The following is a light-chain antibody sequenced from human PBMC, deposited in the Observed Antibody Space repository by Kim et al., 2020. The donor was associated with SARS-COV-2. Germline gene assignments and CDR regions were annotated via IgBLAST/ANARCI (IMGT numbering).Light chain of an antibody. Sequence: PASISCRSRESLVHSDRNTYLSWLQQRPGQPPRLLIYQISNRFSGVPDRFSGSGAGTDFTLKISRVEAEDVGVYYCMQAAQLPWTFGQGTKVDIK. V-gene: IGKV2-24*01. CDR3: MQAAQLPWT. CDR2: QIS. CDR1: ESLVHSDRNTY. J-gene: IGKJ1*01.